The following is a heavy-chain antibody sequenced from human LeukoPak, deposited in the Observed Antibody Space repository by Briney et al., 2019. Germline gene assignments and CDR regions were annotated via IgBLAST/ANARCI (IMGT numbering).Heavy chain of an antibody. V-gene: IGHV5-51*01. CDR3: ARAYDSSGYSPSADAFDI. D-gene: IGHD3-22*01. Sequence: GESLKISCKGSGYSFTSYWIGWVRQMPGKGLEWMGIIYPGDSDTRYSPSFPGQVTISSDKSISTAYLQWSSLKASDTAMYYCARAYDSSGYSPSADAFDIWGQGTMVTVSS. CDR2: IYPGDSDT. J-gene: IGHJ3*02. CDR1: GYSFTSYW.